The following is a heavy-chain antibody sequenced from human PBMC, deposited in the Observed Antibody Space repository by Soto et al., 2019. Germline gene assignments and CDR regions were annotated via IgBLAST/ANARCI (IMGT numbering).Heavy chain of an antibody. V-gene: IGHV7-4-1*01. CDR2: INTNTGNP. CDR1: GYTFTSYA. Sequence: QVQLVQSGSELKKPGASVKVSCKASGYTFTSYAMNWVRQAPGQGLEWMGWINTNTGNPTYAQGSTGRFVFSLDTSVSTAYLQICSLKAEDTAVYYCARDVRDIFDSWGYYYDGMDVWGQGTTVTVSS. D-gene: IGHD5-12*01. CDR3: ARDVRDIFDSWGYYYDGMDV. J-gene: IGHJ6*02.